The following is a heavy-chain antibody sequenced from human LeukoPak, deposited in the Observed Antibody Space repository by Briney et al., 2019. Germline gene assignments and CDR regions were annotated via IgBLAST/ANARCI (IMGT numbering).Heavy chain of an antibody. J-gene: IGHJ4*02. V-gene: IGHV3-33*01. Sequence: GGSLRLSCAASGFTFRNYVMHWVRQAPGKGLEWVAVIWSDGSTKYYAESVQGRFTISRDTSKNRLYLQLNSLRVEDTAVFYCARDTSSSWYYFDQWGQGTLVTVSS. D-gene: IGHD6-13*01. CDR1: GFTFRNYV. CDR3: ARDTSSSWYYFDQ. CDR2: IWSDGSTK.